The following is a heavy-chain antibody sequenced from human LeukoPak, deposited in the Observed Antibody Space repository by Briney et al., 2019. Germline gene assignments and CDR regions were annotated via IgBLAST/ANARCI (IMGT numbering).Heavy chain of an antibody. CDR2: IIPIFGTA. CDR1: GGTFSSYA. J-gene: IGHJ3*02. V-gene: IGHV1-69*01. Sequence: GSSVKVSCKASGGTFSSYAISWVRQAPGQGLEWMGGIIPIFGTANYAQKFQGRVTITADEPTSTAYMELSSLRSEDTAVYYCARVSYDSSDGAFDIWGQGTMVTVSS. D-gene: IGHD3-22*01. CDR3: ARVSYDSSDGAFDI.